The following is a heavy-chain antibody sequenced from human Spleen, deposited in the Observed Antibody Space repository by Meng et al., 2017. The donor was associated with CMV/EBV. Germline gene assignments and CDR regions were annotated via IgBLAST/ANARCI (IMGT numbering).Heavy chain of an antibody. V-gene: IGHV4-34*01. CDR1: GGSFSGYY. Sequence: SETLSLTCAVYGGSFSGYYWTWIRQPPGKGLEWIGEINHSGSTNYNPSLKSRVTLSGDTSKNQLSLRLNSVTAADTAVYYCARGGVAARLRWFDPWGQGTLVTVSS. J-gene: IGHJ5*02. CDR3: ARGGVAARLRWFDP. D-gene: IGHD6-6*01. CDR2: INHSGST.